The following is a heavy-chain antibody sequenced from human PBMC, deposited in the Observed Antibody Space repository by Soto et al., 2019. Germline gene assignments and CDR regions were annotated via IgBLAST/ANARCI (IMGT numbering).Heavy chain of an antibody. V-gene: IGHV1-3*04. D-gene: IGHD3-16*01. J-gene: IGHJ4*02. CDR2: INTGNGDT. CDR3: ARDWGSLDY. Sequence: QGQLVQSGAEVKKPGALVKVSCKASGYVFTSFAMHWGRQAPGQRLEWMGWINTGNGDTKYAQKFQGRVTITTDTSARTSYLELSSLRSEDTAVYYCARDWGSLDYWGQGPLVTVSP. CDR1: GYVFTSFA.